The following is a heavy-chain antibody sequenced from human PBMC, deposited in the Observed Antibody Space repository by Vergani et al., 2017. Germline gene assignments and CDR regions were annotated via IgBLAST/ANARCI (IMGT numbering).Heavy chain of an antibody. J-gene: IGHJ6*02. CDR3: ARDGVDIEASTSYYYSYYGMDV. Sequence: EVQLVESGGGLVQPGGSLRLSCAASGFTVSSNYMSCVRQAPGEGLEWVSVIYSGGSTYSADSVKGRFTISRHNSKNTLYLQMNSLRAEDTAVYYWARDGVDIEASTSYYYSYYGMDVWGQGTMVTVSS. CDR1: GFTVSSNY. D-gene: IGHD5-12*01. CDR2: IYSGGST. V-gene: IGHV3-53*04.